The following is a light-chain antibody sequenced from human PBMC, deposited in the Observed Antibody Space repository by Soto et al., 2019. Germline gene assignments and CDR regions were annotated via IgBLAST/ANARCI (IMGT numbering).Light chain of an antibody. CDR3: QQSYSTPRP. J-gene: IGKJ1*01. Sequence: DIPMTQSPSSLSAYVGDRVTITCRASQSISSYLNWYQQKPGKAPKLLIYAASSLQSGVPSRFSGSGSGTDFTLTISSLQPEDFATYDCQQSYSTPRPFGQGTKVDI. V-gene: IGKV1-39*01. CDR1: QSISSY. CDR2: AAS.